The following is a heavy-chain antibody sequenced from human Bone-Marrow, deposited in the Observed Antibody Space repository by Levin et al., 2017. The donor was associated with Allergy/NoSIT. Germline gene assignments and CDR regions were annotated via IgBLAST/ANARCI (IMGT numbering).Heavy chain of an antibody. CDR3: AKDYYGSVSYSTGMDV. D-gene: IGHD3-10*01. J-gene: IGHJ6*02. CDR2: ITYDGSKG. Sequence: RTGGSLRLSCEGSGFTFSSYVIHWVRQAPGKGWDWVAMITYDGSKGYYADSVKGRFTISRDNSKNILYLQMNSLRIEDTAVYYCAKDYYGSVSYSTGMDVWGQGTTVTVSS. CDR1: GFTFSSYV. V-gene: IGHV3-30*18.